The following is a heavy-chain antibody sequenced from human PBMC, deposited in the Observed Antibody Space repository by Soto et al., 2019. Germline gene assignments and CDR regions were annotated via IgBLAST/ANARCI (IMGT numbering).Heavy chain of an antibody. Sequence: EVQLLESGGGLVQPGGSLRLSCAASGFTFSNYAMTWVRQAPGKGLEWVSAVSSSGGSTFYADSVKGRFAISRDNSKKTLYLQMNSLRAEDTAVYYCAKFSATSVYDISSAPDYWGQGTLVTVSS. CDR1: GFTFSNYA. D-gene: IGHD6-6*01. CDR2: VSSSGGST. V-gene: IGHV3-23*01. J-gene: IGHJ4*02. CDR3: AKFSATSVYDISSAPDY.